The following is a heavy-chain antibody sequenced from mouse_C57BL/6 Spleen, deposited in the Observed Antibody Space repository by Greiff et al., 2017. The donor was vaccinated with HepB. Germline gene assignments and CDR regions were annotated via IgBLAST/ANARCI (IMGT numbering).Heavy chain of an antibody. J-gene: IGHJ2*01. CDR3: ARAYGSSPFFDY. Sequence: QVQLKQPGAELVMPGASVKLSCKASGYTFTSYWMHWVKQRPGQGLEWIGEIDPSDSYTNYNQKFKGKSTFTVDKSSSTAYMQLSSLTSEDSAVYYCARAYGSSPFFDYWGQGTTLTVSS. CDR1: GYTFTSYW. CDR2: IDPSDSYT. D-gene: IGHD1-1*01. V-gene: IGHV1-69*01.